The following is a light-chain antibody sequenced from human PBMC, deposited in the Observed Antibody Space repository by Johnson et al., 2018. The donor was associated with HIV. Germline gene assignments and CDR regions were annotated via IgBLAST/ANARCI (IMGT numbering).Light chain of an antibody. CDR2: ENN. CDR1: SSNIGNNY. J-gene: IGLJ1*01. V-gene: IGLV1-51*02. CDR3: GTLDTSLSASNV. Sequence: QSVLTQPPSVSAAPGQKVTISCSGSSSNIGNNYVSWYQQLPGTAPKLLIYENNKRPSGIPDRFSGSKSGTSATLGITGLQTGDEADYYCGTLDTSLSASNVFRTGIKVTVL.